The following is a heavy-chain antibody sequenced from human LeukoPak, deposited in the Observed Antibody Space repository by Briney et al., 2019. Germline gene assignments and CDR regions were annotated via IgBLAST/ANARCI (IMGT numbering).Heavy chain of an antibody. D-gene: IGHD3-16*01. CDR1: GFTFSSYS. CDR2: ISGSANRT. Sequence: PGGSLRLSCAASGFTFSSYSMSWVRQAPGKGLEWVSAISGSANRTSYADSVKGRFTISRDNSKNTLFLQMNSLRAEDTAVYYCAKPANYYDPRYFQHWGQGTLVTVSS. CDR3: AKPANYYDPRYFQH. J-gene: IGHJ1*01. V-gene: IGHV3-23*01.